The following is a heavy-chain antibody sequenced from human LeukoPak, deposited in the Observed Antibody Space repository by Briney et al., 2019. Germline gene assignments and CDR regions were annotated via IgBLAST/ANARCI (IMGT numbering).Heavy chain of an antibody. J-gene: IGHJ6*02. CDR2: INHSGST. CDR1: GGSFSGYY. CDR3: ARGYTGYYYYYGMDV. D-gene: IGHD1-1*01. Sequence: PSETLSLTCAVYGGSFSGYYWRWIRQPPGKGLEWIGEINHSGSTNYNPSLKSRVTISVDTSKNQFSMKLTSVTAADTAVYYCARGYTGYYYYYGMDVWGQGTTVAVSS. V-gene: IGHV4-34*01.